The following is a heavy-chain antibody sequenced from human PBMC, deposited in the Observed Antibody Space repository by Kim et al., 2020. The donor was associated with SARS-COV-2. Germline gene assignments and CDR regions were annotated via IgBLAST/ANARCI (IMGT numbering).Heavy chain of an antibody. CDR2: T. D-gene: IGHD6-13*01. CDR3: ASRGYSNAFDI. J-gene: IGHJ3*02. Sequence: TIYAQKFQGRVTMTEDTSTDTAYMELSSLRSEDTAVYYCASRGYSNAFDIWGQGTMVTVSS. V-gene: IGHV1-24*01.